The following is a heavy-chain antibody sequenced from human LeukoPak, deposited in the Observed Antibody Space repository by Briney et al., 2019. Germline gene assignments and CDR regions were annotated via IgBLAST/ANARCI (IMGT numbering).Heavy chain of an antibody. J-gene: IGHJ6*04. Sequence: SETLSLTCTVSGGSLSSGGYCWSWIRQHPGKGLEWMGYIYYSGSTYYNPSLKSRVTISVDTSKNQFSLKLSSVTAADTAVYYCARGGYCSSTSCYRQLDVWGKGTTVTVSS. V-gene: IGHV4-31*03. D-gene: IGHD2-2*03. CDR2: IYYSGST. CDR1: GGSLSSGGYC. CDR3: ARGGYCSSTSCYRQLDV.